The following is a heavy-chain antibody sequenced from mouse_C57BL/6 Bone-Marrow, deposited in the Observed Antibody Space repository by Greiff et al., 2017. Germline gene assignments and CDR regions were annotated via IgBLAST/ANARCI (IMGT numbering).Heavy chain of an antibody. CDR3: AGGIYYYGSSPYFDF. V-gene: IGHV1-81*01. Sequence: QVQLKESGAELARPGASVKLSCKASGYTFTSYGLSWVKQRTGQGLEWIGEIYPRSGNTYYNEKFKGKATLTADKSSSTAYMELRSLTSEDSAVYFCAGGIYYYGSSPYFDFWGQGTTLTVTA. CDR2: IYPRSGNT. D-gene: IGHD1-1*01. CDR1: GYTFTSYG. J-gene: IGHJ2*01.